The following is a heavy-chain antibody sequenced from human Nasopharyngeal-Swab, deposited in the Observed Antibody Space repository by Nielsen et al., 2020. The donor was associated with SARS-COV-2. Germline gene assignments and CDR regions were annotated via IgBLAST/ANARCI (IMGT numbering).Heavy chain of an antibody. CDR2: ISGSGGST. CDR1: GFTFSSYA. D-gene: IGHD3-22*01. J-gene: IGHJ4*02. V-gene: IGHV3-23*01. CDR3: AKANSRFSSGWDY. Sequence: GESLKISCAASGFTFSSYAMSWVRQAPGKGLEWVSAISGSGGSTYYADSVKGRFTISRDNSKNTLYLQMNSLRAEDTAVYYCAKANSRFSSGWDYWGQGTLVTVSS.